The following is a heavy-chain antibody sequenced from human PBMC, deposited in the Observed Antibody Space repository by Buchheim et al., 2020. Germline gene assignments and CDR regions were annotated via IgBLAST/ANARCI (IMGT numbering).Heavy chain of an antibody. Sequence: EVQLVESGGGLVQPGGSLRLSCVASGFTFSSYWMSWVRQAPGKGLEWVANIKQDGSEKYYVDSVKGRFTISRDNAKNSLYLQMNSLRAEDTAVYYCARYIIAAHQNFDYWGQGTL. D-gene: IGHD6-13*01. V-gene: IGHV3-7*01. J-gene: IGHJ4*02. CDR1: GFTFSSYW. CDR2: IKQDGSEK. CDR3: ARYIIAAHQNFDY.